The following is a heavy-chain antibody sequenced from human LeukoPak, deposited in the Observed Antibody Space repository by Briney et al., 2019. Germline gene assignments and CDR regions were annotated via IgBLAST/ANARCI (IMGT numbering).Heavy chain of an antibody. CDR1: GDSVSSNSAA. D-gene: IGHD6-13*01. J-gene: IGHJ4*02. CDR2: TYYRSKWYN. V-gene: IGHV6-1*01. CDR3: ASLAAAGEKGVDY. Sequence: SQTLSLTCAISGDSVSSNSAAWNWIRQSPSRGLEWLGRTYYRSKWYNDYAVSVKSRITINPDTSKNQFSLQLDSVTPEDTAVYYCASLAAAGEKGVDYWGQGTLVTVSS.